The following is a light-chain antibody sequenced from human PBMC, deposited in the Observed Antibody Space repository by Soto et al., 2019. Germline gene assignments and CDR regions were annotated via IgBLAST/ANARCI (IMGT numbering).Light chain of an antibody. CDR1: QGINGW. V-gene: IGKV1-5*03. J-gene: IGKJ1*01. CDR3: QQFNTSPWT. CDR2: KSS. Sequence: IPMTQSPSSVSASVGDRVTITCRASQGINGWLAWYQQKPGRAPKLLIYKSSILESGVPSRFSGSGSGTEFTLTISSLQPDDFATYYCQQFNTSPWTFGQGTKVEIK.